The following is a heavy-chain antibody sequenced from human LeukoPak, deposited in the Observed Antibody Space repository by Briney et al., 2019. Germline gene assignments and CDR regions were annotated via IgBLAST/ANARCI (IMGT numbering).Heavy chain of an antibody. CDR1: GGSISSYY. Sequence: SETLSLTCTVSGGSISSYYWSWIRQPPGKGLEWIGYIYYSGSTNYNPSLKSRVTISVDTSKNQFSLKLSSVTATDTAVYYCARVKGAGYYYGMDVWGQGTTVTVSS. CDR3: ARVKGAGYYYGMDV. V-gene: IGHV4-59*01. J-gene: IGHJ6*02. CDR2: IYYSGST. D-gene: IGHD1-26*01.